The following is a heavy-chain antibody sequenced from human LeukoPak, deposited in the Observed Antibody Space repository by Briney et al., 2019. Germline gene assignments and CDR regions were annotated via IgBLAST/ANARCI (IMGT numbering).Heavy chain of an antibody. CDR3: ARATPVGGVRFDY. V-gene: IGHV4-4*09. CDR1: GVSISSYY. Sequence: SQTLSLTCTVSGVSISSYYWSWIRQPPGKGLEWIGSIYTTGDTRYNPSLKSRVTISVDTSKNQFSLKLSSVTAADTAVYYCARATPVGGVRFDYWGQGTLVTVSS. J-gene: IGHJ4*02. D-gene: IGHD3-16*01. CDR2: IYTTGDT.